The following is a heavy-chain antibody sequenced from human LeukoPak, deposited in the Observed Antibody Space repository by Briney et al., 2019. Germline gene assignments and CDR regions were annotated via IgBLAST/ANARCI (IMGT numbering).Heavy chain of an antibody. D-gene: IGHD1-20*01. CDR3: ARCNWLRNSYYFDY. CDR1: GGSISSGGYY. V-gene: IGHV4-30-2*01. J-gene: IGHJ4*02. CDR2: IYHSGST. Sequence: SQTLSLTCTVSGGSISSGGYYWSWIREPPGKGLEWIGYIYHSGSTYYNPSLKSRVTISVDRSKNQFSLKLSSVTAADTAVYYCARCNWLRNSYYFDYWGQGTLVTVSS.